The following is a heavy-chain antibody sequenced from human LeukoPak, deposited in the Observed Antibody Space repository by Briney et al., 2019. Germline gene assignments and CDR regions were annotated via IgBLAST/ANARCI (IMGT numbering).Heavy chain of an antibody. J-gene: IGHJ4*02. CDR2: INEDGSEK. D-gene: IGHD1-14*01. V-gene: IGHV3-7*01. Sequence: PGGSLRLSCAASGFSFGNYWMKWVRQDPVKGLEWVANINEDGSEKYYVDSVRGRFTISRDNAKNSLYLQMNSLRTEDTAVHYCARGGVRRGYYDYWGQGTLVTVSS. CDR1: GFSFGNYW. CDR3: ARGGVRRGYYDY.